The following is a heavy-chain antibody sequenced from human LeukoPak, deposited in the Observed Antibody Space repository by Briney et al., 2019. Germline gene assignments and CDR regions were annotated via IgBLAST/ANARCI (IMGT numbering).Heavy chain of an antibody. D-gene: IGHD2-21*01. CDR3: IRALSGSEDY. Sequence: GRSLRLSCAASGFTFSRHWMHWVRQAPGKGLVWVSRINSDESTIDYADSVKGRFTISRDNVKNTVYLQMNSLRAEDTAVYYCIRALSGSEDYWGQGTLVTVSS. CDR2: INSDESTI. J-gene: IGHJ4*02. CDR1: GFTFSRHW. V-gene: IGHV3-74*01.